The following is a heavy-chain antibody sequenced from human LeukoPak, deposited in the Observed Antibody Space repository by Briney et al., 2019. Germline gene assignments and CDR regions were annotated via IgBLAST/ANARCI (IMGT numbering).Heavy chain of an antibody. CDR2: IYTSGST. CDR3: AREIYPATFDY. J-gene: IGHJ4*02. CDR1: GGSISSGSYY. Sequence: SQTLSLTCTVPGGSISSGSYYWSWIRQPAGKGLEWIGCIYTSGSTNYNPSLKSRVTISVDTSKNQFSLKLSSVTAADTAVYYCAREIYPATFDYWGQGTLVTVSS. D-gene: IGHD2-15*01. V-gene: IGHV4-61*02.